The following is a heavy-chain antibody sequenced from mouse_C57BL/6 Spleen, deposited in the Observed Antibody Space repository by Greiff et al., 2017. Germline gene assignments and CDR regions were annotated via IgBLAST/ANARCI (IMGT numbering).Heavy chain of an antibody. J-gene: IGHJ3*01. D-gene: IGHD2-12*01. CDR3: ATSRGSYDVGFAY. V-gene: IGHV1-50*01. CDR1: GYTFTSYW. CDR2: IDPSDSYT. Sequence: VQLQQPGAELVKPGASVKLSCKASGYTFTSYWMQWVKQRPGQGLEWIGEIDPSDSYTNYNQKFKGKATLTVDTSSSTAYMQLSSLTSEDSAVYYCATSRGSYDVGFAYWGQGTLVTVSA.